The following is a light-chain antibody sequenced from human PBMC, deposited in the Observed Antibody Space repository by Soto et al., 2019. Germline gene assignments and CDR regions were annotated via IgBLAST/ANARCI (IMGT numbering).Light chain of an antibody. V-gene: IGKV1-39*01. Sequence: DSQMTQSPSSLSASVGYRLTISCRASQSISSYLNWYQQKPGKAPKLMIYAASSLQSGVPSRFSGSGSGTDFNLTISSLQTEDFATYYCQQSYSTPITFGQGTRLEIK. CDR3: QQSYSTPIT. CDR2: AAS. CDR1: QSISSY. J-gene: IGKJ5*01.